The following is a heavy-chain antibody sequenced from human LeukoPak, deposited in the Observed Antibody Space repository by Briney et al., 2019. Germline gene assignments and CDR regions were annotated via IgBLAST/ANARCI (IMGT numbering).Heavy chain of an antibody. CDR2: IYYSGST. CDR1: GGSISSSSYY. V-gene: IGHV4-39*01. Sequence: PSETLSLTCTVSGGSISSSSYYWGWIRQPPGKGLEWIGRIYYSGSTYYNPSLKSRVTISVDTSKNQFSLKLSSVTAADTAVYYCARKYCSGGSCYCFDYWGQGTLVTVSS. CDR3: ARKYCSGGSCYCFDY. J-gene: IGHJ4*02. D-gene: IGHD2-15*01.